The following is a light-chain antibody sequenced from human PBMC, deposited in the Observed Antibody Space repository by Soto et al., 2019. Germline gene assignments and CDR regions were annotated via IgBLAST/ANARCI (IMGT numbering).Light chain of an antibody. Sequence: EIVLTQSPATLSLSPGEGATLSCRASQSVSSYLAWYQHKPGQAPRLLIYDASNRATGIPARFSGSGSGTDFTLTISSREPEDFAVYYCQQRSNWPPTFGPGTKVDIK. V-gene: IGKV3-11*01. J-gene: IGKJ3*01. CDR2: DAS. CDR3: QQRSNWPPT. CDR1: QSVSSY.